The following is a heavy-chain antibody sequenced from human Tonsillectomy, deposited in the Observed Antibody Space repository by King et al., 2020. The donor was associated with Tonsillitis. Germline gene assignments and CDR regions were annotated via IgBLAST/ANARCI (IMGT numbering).Heavy chain of an antibody. CDR1: GGSITSGVFS. V-gene: IGHV4-30-2*01. CDR2: IYHSGNT. D-gene: IGHD4-17*01. CDR3: ARVGLTDYGDYGDAFDI. Sequence: LQLQESGSGLVKPSQTLSLTCAVSGGSITSGVFSWSWIRQPPGKGLEWIGYIYHSGNTYHNPSLKSRVTMSVDRSKNQFSLNLSSVTAADTAVYYCARVGLTDYGDYGDAFDIWGQGTMVTVSS. J-gene: IGHJ3*02.